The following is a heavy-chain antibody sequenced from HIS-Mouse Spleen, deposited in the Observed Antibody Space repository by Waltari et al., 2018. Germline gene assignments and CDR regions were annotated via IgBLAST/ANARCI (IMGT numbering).Heavy chain of an antibody. CDR1: GFSLSTSGMC. J-gene: IGHJ4*02. Sequence: QVTLRESGPALVKPTQTLTLTCTFSGFSLSTSGMCVSWFLQPPRKSLEWFARIDWDDDKYYSTSLKTRLTIYRDTSKNQVVLTMTNMDPLDTATYYCARIAEGYTSGWYAFDYWGQGTLVTVSS. CDR3: ARIAEGYTSGWYAFDY. CDR2: IDWDDDK. V-gene: IGHV2-70*15. D-gene: IGHD6-19*01.